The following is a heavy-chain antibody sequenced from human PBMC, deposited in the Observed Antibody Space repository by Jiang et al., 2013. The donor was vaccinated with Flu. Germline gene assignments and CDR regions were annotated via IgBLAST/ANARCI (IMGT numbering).Heavy chain of an antibody. Sequence: LVESGAEVKKPGASVKVSCKASGYTFTGYYMHWVRQAPGQGLEWMGWINPNSGGTNYAQKFQGWVTMTRDTSISTAYMELSRLRSDDTAVYYCARRSITIRRLGMDVWGQGTTVTVSS. V-gene: IGHV1-2*04. J-gene: IGHJ6*02. CDR3: ARRSITIRRLGMDV. D-gene: IGHD3-10*01. CDR1: GYTFTGYY. CDR2: INPNSGGT.